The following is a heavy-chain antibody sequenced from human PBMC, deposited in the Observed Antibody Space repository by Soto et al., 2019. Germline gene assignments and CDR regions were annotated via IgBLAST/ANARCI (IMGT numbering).Heavy chain of an antibody. CDR3: ARVAYSSGWWGDAFDI. CDR1: GYTFTSYG. D-gene: IGHD6-19*01. V-gene: IGHV1-18*01. CDR2: ISAYNGNT. J-gene: IGHJ3*02. Sequence: ASVKVSCKASGYTFTSYGISWVRQAPGQGLEWMGWISAYNGNTNYARKLQGRVTMTTDTSTSTAYMELRSLRSDDTAVYYCARVAYSSGWWGDAFDIWGQGTMVTVSS.